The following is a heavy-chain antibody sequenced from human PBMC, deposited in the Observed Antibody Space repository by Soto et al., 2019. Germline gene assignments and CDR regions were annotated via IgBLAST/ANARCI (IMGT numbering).Heavy chain of an antibody. J-gene: IGHJ6*02. CDR3: ARDPPATRHGMDV. CDR2: ISYDGSNK. Sequence: GGSLRLSCAASGFTFSRYAMHWVRQAPGKGLEWVAVISYDGSNKYYADSVKGRFTISRENSKNTLYLQMKSLRAEDTAVYYCARDPPATRHGMDVWGQGTTVTVSS. CDR1: GFTFSRYA. V-gene: IGHV3-30-3*01.